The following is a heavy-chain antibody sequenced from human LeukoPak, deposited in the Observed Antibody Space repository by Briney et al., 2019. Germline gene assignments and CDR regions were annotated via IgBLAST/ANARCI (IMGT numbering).Heavy chain of an antibody. CDR3: ARDIVVIPTARGLVY. CDR1: GYTFTSYY. D-gene: IGHD2-2*01. J-gene: IGHJ4*02. Sequence: ASVKVSCKASGYTFTSYYMHWVRQAPGQGLEWMGAISPSGGSTSYAQKFQGRVTMTRDTSTSIVYMELSSLRSEDTAVYYCARDIVVIPTARGLVYWGQGTLVTVSS. CDR2: ISPSGGST. V-gene: IGHV1-46*01.